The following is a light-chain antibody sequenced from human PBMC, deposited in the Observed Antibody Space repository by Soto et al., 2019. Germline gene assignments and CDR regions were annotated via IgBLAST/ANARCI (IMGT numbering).Light chain of an antibody. J-gene: IGLJ2*01. CDR1: SSNIGTGYD. Sequence: QPVLTQPPSVSGAPGQRVTISCTGNSSNIGTGYDVHWYQLLPGTAPKLLIYANNNRPSGVPDRFSGSRAGTSASLAITGLQAEDDADYYCQSYDSSMSASVVFGGGTKLTVL. CDR2: ANN. V-gene: IGLV1-40*01. CDR3: QSYDSSMSASVV.